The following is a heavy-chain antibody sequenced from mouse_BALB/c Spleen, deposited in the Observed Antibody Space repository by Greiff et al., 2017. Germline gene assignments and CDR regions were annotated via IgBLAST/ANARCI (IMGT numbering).Heavy chain of an antibody. V-gene: IGHV5-9-4*01. CDR3: ARDITGTLDY. CDR2: ISSGGSYT. Sequence: DVHLVESGGGLVKPGGSLKLSCAASGFTFSSYAMSWVRQSPEKRLEWVAEISSGGSYTYYPDTVTGRFTISRDNAKNTLYLEMSSLRSEDTAMYYCARDITGTLDYWGQGTTLTVSS. D-gene: IGHD4-1*01. CDR1: GFTFSSYA. J-gene: IGHJ2*01.